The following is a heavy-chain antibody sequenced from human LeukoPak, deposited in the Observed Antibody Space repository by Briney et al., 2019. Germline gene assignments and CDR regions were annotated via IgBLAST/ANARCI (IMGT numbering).Heavy chain of an antibody. CDR2: IYYSGST. Sequence: SETLSLTCNVSGASISNSTYYWGWIRQPPGTGLEWTGSIYYSGSTYCKPSLKSRLTISVDTSKNQFSVNLSSVTAADTAVYYCARCARGSSWYESHYYMDVWGKGTTVTVSS. CDR3: ARCARGSSWYESHYYMDV. J-gene: IGHJ6*03. CDR1: GASISNSTYY. V-gene: IGHV4-39*07. D-gene: IGHD6-13*01.